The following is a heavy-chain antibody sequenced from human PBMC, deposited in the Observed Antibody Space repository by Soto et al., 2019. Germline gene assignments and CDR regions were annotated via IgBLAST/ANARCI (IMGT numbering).Heavy chain of an antibody. Sequence: GGSLRLSCAASGFTFSSYAMSWVRQAPGKGLEWVSAISGSGGSTYYADSVKGRFTISRDNSKNTLYLQMNSLRAEDTAVYYCAKDSRAAAGTFGLNLVDYYYGMDVWGQGTTVTVSS. J-gene: IGHJ6*02. CDR3: AKDSRAAAGTFGLNLVDYYYGMDV. V-gene: IGHV3-23*01. D-gene: IGHD6-13*01. CDR2: ISGSGGST. CDR1: GFTFSSYA.